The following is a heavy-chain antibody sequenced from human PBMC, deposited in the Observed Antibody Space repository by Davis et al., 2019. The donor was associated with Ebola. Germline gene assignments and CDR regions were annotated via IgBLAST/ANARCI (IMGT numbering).Heavy chain of an antibody. Sequence: GESLKISCAASGFTFSSNSMNWVRQAPGKGLEWVSYISSGGVTTYYEDSVKGRFTVSRDNAKNSLYLQMNSLRDEDTGVYYCARVNLWSRGWGMDVWGRGTTVTVSS. CDR2: ISSGGVTT. D-gene: IGHD2-21*01. CDR1: GFTFSSNS. J-gene: IGHJ6*03. CDR3: ARVNLWSRGWGMDV. V-gene: IGHV3-48*02.